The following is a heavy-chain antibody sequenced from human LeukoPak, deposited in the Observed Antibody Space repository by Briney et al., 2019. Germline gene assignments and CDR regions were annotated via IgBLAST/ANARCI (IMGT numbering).Heavy chain of an antibody. Sequence: GASVKVSCKVSGYTLTELSMHWVRQAPGKGLEWMGGFDPEDGETVYAQRFQGRVTMTEDTSTDTAYMELSGLRSEDTAVYYCATGSLRLGEFSLGYWGQGTLVTVSS. D-gene: IGHD3-16*02. CDR1: GYTLTELS. CDR3: ATGSLRLGEFSLGY. J-gene: IGHJ4*02. V-gene: IGHV1-24*01. CDR2: FDPEDGET.